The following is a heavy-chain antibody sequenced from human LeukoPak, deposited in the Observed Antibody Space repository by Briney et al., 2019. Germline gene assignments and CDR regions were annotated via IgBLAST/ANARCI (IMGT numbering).Heavy chain of an antibody. CDR3: ARDEEQLNV. CDR1: GLTFRNYY. D-gene: IGHD1-26*01. J-gene: IGHJ3*01. Sequence: GGSLRLSCVASGLTFRNYYMSWVRQAPGKGLEWVANIKKDGSEKNYADAVKGRFTISRDNAKNTVSLQMNGLRVEDTAVYYCARDEEQLNVWGQGTVVIVSS. CDR2: IKKDGSEK. V-gene: IGHV3-7*01.